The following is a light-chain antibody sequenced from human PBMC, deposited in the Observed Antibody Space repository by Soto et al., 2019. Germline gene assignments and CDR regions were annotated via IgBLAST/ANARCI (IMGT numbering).Light chain of an antibody. CDR3: SSYTSSSTYV. V-gene: IGLV2-14*03. CDR2: DVT. CDR1: SSDVGGFNH. Sequence: QSALTQPASVSRSPGQSITISCTGTSSDVGGFNHVSWHQQHPGKAPKLMIYDVTNRPSGVSNRFSGSKSGNTASLTISGLQAEDEADYYCSSYTSSSTYVFGTGTKLTVL. J-gene: IGLJ1*01.